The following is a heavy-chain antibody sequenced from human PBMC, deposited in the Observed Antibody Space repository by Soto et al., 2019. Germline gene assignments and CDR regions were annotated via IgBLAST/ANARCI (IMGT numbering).Heavy chain of an antibody. CDR3: ARDLWDYDILTGYSPDAFDI. CDR1: GYTFTNYG. CDR2: INTNTGNP. J-gene: IGHJ3*02. Sequence: GASGKVSCKASGYTFTNYGMDWVRQAPGQRLEWMGWINTNTGNPTYAQGFTGRFVFSLDTSVSTAYLQICSLKAEDTAVYYCARDLWDYDILTGYSPDAFDIWGQGTMVTVSS. V-gene: IGHV7-4-1*01. D-gene: IGHD3-9*01.